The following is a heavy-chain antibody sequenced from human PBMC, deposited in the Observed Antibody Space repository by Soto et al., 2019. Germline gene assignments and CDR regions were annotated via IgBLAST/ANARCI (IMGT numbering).Heavy chain of an antibody. J-gene: IGHJ4*02. CDR1: CGSVSSGSYY. Sequence: SETLSLTCNVSCGSVSSGSYYWSWIRQPPGKGLEWIGYISYSGSTSYNSSLKSRVTISKHTSENQFSLKLSSVTAADTAVYYCARYRTGGTGFDYWGQGTLVTVSS. CDR2: ISYSGST. V-gene: IGHV4-61*01. CDR3: ARYRTGGTGFDY. D-gene: IGHD1-1*01.